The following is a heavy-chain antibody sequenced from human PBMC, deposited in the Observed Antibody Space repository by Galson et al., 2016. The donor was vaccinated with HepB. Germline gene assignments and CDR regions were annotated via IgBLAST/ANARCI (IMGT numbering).Heavy chain of an antibody. J-gene: IGHJ4*02. CDR3: ALSGLDY. Sequence: SVKVSCKASGYTFTTYGISWVRRAPGQGLEWMGWISTYNGNTNYAQRLQGRVTMTGDTSTSTVYMDLSSLRSEDTAVYYCALSGLDYWGQGTLVTVSS. CDR1: GYTFTTYG. CDR2: ISTYNGNT. D-gene: IGHD5-12*01. V-gene: IGHV1-18*01.